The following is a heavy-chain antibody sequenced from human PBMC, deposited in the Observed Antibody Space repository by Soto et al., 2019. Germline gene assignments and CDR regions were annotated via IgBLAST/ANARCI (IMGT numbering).Heavy chain of an antibody. V-gene: IGHV3-53*02. CDR2: IYSGGST. Sequence: EVQLVETGGGLIQPGGSLRLSCAVSGFIVSSNYMSWVRQAPGKGLEWVSLIYSGGSTYYADSVKGRFTISRDNSKNTLYLQMNNLRAEDTAMYYCARVSASGLITSGWPYFDYWGQGTLVTVSS. CDR1: GFIVSSNY. CDR3: ARVSASGLITSGWPYFDY. D-gene: IGHD6-19*01. J-gene: IGHJ4*02.